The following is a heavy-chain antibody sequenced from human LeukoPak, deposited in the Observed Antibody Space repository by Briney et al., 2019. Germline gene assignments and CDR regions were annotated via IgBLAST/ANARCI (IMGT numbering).Heavy chain of an antibody. CDR2: IKQDGSEK. Sequence: GGSLRLSCAASGFTFSSYWMGWVRQAPGKGLEWVANIKQDGSEKYYVDSVKGRFTISRDNAKNSLYLQMNSLRAEDTAVYYCARHGSGSLRAWFDPWGQGTLVTVSS. CDR3: ARHGSGSLRAWFDP. D-gene: IGHD3-10*01. J-gene: IGHJ5*02. V-gene: IGHV3-7*01. CDR1: GFTFSSYW.